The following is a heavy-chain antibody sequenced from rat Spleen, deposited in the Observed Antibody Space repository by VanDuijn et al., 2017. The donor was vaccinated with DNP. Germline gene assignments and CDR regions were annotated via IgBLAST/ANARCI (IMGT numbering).Heavy chain of an antibody. CDR2: IRYSGST. J-gene: IGHJ1*01. CDR1: GYSITSHY. D-gene: IGHD1-12*03. V-gene: IGHV3-1*01. CDR3: ARGNDDYYPNWYFDF. Sequence: EVQLQESGPGLVKPSQSLSLTCSVTGYSITSHYWGWIRKFPGNKMEWIGHIRYSGSTSYNPSLRSRISITRDTSNNQFFLQLKSVTTEDTATYYCARGNDDYYPNWYFDFWGPGTMVTVSS.